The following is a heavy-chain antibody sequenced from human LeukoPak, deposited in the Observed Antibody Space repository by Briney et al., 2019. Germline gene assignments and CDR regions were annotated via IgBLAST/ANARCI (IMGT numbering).Heavy chain of an antibody. D-gene: IGHD3-22*01. Sequence: SETLSLTCAVYGGSFSGYYWSWIRQPLGKGLEWIGEINHSGSTNYNPSLESRVTISVDTSKNQFSLKLSSVTAADTAVYYCASRPDYYDSSGDAFDIWGQGTMVTVSS. CDR2: INHSGST. V-gene: IGHV4-34*01. J-gene: IGHJ3*02. CDR1: GGSFSGYY. CDR3: ASRPDYYDSSGDAFDI.